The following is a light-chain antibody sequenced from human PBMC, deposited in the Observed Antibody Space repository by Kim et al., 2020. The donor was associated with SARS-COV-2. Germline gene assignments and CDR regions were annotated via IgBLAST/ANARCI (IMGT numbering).Light chain of an antibody. Sequence: DVVMTQSPLSLPVTLGQPASISCRSSQSLVHSDGNTYLNWFQQRPGQSPRRLIYKVSNRDSGVPDRFSGSGSGTDFTLKISRVEAEDVGVYYCMQGTHWPPYTFGQGKKVEI. CDR2: KVS. J-gene: IGKJ2*01. V-gene: IGKV2-30*02. CDR1: QSLVHSDGNTY. CDR3: MQGTHWPPYT.